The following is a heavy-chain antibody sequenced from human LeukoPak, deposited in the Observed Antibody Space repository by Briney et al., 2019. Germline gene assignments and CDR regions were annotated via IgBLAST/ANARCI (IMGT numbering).Heavy chain of an antibody. Sequence: PSETLSLTCTVSGGSISSYYWSWIRQPAGKGLEWIGRIYTSGSTNYNPSLKSRVTMSVDTSKNQFSLKLSSVTAADTAVYYCARGSPGTTSPYYYYGMDVWGQGTTVTVSS. D-gene: IGHD1-1*01. CDR3: ARGSPGTTSPYYYYGMDV. V-gene: IGHV4-4*07. CDR2: IYTSGST. CDR1: GGSISSYY. J-gene: IGHJ6*02.